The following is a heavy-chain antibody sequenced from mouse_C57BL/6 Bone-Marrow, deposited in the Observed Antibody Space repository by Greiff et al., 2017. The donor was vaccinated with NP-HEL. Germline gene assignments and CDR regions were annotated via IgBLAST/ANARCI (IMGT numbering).Heavy chain of an antibody. CDR3: PRSSYTYDY. CDR2: IRLKSDNYAT. CDR1: GFTFSNYW. D-gene: IGHD1-1*01. Sequence: GGTMKLYCVASGFTFSNYWMNWVRQSPEKGLGWFAQIRLKSDNYATHYVESVKGRFTISRDDSKSSVYLQMHNLRAEDTGIYYCPRSSYTYDYWGQGTTLTVSS. V-gene: IGHV6-3*01. J-gene: IGHJ2*01.